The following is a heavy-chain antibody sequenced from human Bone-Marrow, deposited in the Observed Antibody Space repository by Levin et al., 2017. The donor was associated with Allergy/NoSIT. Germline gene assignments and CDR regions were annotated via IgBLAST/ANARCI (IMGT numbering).Heavy chain of an antibody. CDR2: ISWNSGYT. Sequence: GGSLRLSCVASGIRFDDFAFHWVRQGPGRGLEWVSGISWNSGYTHHADSVKGRFTVSRDNAKNSVFLQMNSLRPEETAVYYCVKDINTVMVLESYFDSWGQGTRVTVSS. D-gene: IGHD5-18*01. CDR3: VKDINTVMVLESYFDS. J-gene: IGHJ4*02. V-gene: IGHV3-9*01. CDR1: GIRFDDFA.